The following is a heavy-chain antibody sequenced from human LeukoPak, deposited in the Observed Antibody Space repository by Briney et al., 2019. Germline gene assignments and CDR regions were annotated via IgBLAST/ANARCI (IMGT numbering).Heavy chain of an antibody. Sequence: SVTVSCKASGGTFSSYAISWVRQAPGQGLEWMGRIIPILGIANYAQKFQGRVTITADKSTSTAYMELSSLRSEDTAVYYCTTDRPLDSGRYWGQGTLVTVSS. V-gene: IGHV1-69*04. J-gene: IGHJ4*02. CDR1: GGTFSSYA. CDR2: IIPILGIA. CDR3: TTDRPLDSGRY. D-gene: IGHD4-17*01.